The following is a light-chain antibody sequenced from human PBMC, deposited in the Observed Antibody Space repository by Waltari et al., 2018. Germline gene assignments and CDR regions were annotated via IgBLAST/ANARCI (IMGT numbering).Light chain of an antibody. CDR2: LAS. CDR1: QNLLYTSNNKNS. CDR3: QQYYSIPWT. V-gene: IGKV4-1*01. J-gene: IGKJ1*01. Sequence: DTVMTQSPDSLAVSLGERATLNCKSSQNLLYTSNNKNSLAWYQQKPGPPPKLLIYLASSRLSGVPDRFGGSGSGTDFTLTISSLQAEDVALYYCQQYYSIPWTFG.